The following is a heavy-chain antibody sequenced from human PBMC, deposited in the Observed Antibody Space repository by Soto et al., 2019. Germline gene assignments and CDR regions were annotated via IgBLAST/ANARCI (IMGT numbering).Heavy chain of an antibody. CDR2: ISAYNGNT. CDR3: ARDRKYYDFWSGYYGAGFDY. J-gene: IGHJ4*02. V-gene: IGHV1-18*01. D-gene: IGHD3-3*01. Sequence: QVQLVQSGAEVKKPGASVKVSCKASGYTFTSYGISWVRQAPGQGLEWMGWISAYNGNTNYAQKLQGRVTMTTDTSTRTAYMELRSLRSDDTAVYYCARDRKYYDFWSGYYGAGFDYWGQGTLVTVSS. CDR1: GYTFTSYG.